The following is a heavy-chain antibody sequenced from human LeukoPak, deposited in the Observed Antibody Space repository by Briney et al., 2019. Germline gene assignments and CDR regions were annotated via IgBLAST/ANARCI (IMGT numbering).Heavy chain of an antibody. CDR1: GFTFSDYY. J-gene: IGHJ4*02. V-gene: IGHV3-11*05. CDR2: ISSSSSYT. Sequence: GGSLRLSCAASGFTFSDYYMSWIRQAPGKGLEWVSYISSSSSYTNYADSVKGRFTISRDNAKNSLYLQMNSLRAEDTAVYYCARDVYYDSSGYYLGYWGQETLVTVSS. D-gene: IGHD3-22*01. CDR3: ARDVYYDSSGYYLGY.